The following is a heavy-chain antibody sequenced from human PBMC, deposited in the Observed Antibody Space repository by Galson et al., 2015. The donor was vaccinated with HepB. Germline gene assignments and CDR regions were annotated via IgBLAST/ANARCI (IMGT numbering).Heavy chain of an antibody. Sequence: SVKVSCKASGYNFATYYIHWVRQAPGHGLEWMGVINPSDGRTTYAQKLQGRVTMTRDTSSSTVYMDLSSLRSDDTAVYFCAREDADIAAMTLDHWGQGTLVTVSS. D-gene: IGHD6-25*01. V-gene: IGHV1-46*04. CDR2: INPSDGRT. CDR3: AREDADIAAMTLDH. CDR1: GYNFATYY. J-gene: IGHJ4*02.